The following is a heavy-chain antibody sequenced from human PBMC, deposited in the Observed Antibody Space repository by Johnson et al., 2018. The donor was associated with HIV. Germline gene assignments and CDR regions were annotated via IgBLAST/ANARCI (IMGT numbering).Heavy chain of an antibody. V-gene: IGHV3-43D*03. CDR3: AKGDKMATITSRYDAFDL. J-gene: IGHJ3*01. Sequence: MMLVESGGAVVQPGGSLRLSCAASGLTFDDYAMHWVRQVPGNGLEWVSLIRWDGAITHYADSVKGRFTISRDNSRNSLYLQMKSLRAEDTAVYYCAKGDKMATITSRYDAFDLWGQGTMVIVSS. D-gene: IGHD5-24*01. CDR1: GLTFDDYA. CDR2: IRWDGAIT.